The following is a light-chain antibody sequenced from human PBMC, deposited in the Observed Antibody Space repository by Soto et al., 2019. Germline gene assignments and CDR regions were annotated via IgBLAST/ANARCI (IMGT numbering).Light chain of an antibody. J-gene: IGKJ1*01. V-gene: IGKV1-5*01. Sequence: DIQMTQSPSTLSASAGDRVTITCRASQSTSSWLAWYQQKPGKAPKLLIFDASSLESGVPTRFSGSGSGTEITLTSSSLQPDDFATYYCQQYNSYPWTFGQGTKVEIK. CDR3: QQYNSYPWT. CDR1: QSTSSW. CDR2: DAS.